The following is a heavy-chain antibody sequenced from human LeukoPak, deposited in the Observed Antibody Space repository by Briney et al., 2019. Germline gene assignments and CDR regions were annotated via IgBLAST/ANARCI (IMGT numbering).Heavy chain of an antibody. V-gene: IGHV3-66*01. J-gene: IGHJ4*02. CDR2: IYSGGST. Sequence: GGSLRLSCAASGFTVSSNYMSWVRQAPGKGLEWVSVIYSGGSTYYADSVKGRFTISRDNSKNTLYLQMNSLRAEDTAVYYCASGNSGWYFFDYWGQGTLVTVSS. D-gene: IGHD6-19*01. CDR3: ASGNSGWYFFDY. CDR1: GFTVSSNY.